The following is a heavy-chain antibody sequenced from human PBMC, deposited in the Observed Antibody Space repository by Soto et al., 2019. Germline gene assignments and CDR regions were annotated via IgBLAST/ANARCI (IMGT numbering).Heavy chain of an antibody. Sequence: QVQLQESGPGLVKPSQTLSLTCTVSGGSISSGGYYWSWIRQHPGKGLEWTGYIYYSGSTYYNPFLKSRVTISVDTSKNQFSLKLSSVTAADTAVYYCARVGFPPSNWFDPWGQGTLVTVSS. J-gene: IGHJ5*02. CDR2: IYYSGST. CDR1: GGSISSGGYY. D-gene: IGHD1-26*01. V-gene: IGHV4-31*03. CDR3: ARVGFPPSNWFDP.